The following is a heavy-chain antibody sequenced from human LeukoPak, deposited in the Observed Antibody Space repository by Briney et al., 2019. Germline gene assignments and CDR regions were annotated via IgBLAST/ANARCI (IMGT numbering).Heavy chain of an antibody. CDR3: ANTDPRHDGFDL. CDR1: GYMFSNYW. D-gene: IGHD4-17*01. V-gene: IGHV5-51*01. Sequence: GESLKISCEGSGYMFSNYWIGWVRQMPGKGLEWMGIIYPGDSDTTYSPSFQGQVTISADTSINTAYVQWTSLKASDTAMYYCANTDPRHDGFDLWGPGTKVTVSS. J-gene: IGHJ3*01. CDR2: IYPGDSDT.